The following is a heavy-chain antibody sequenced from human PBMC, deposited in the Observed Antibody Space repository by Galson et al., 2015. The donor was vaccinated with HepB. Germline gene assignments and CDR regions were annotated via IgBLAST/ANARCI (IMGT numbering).Heavy chain of an antibody. D-gene: IGHD6-19*01. CDR3: ARRLATVAGTSWFDP. J-gene: IGHJ5*02. V-gene: IGHV4-39*01. Sequence: ETLSLTCTVSGGSISSSSYYWGWIRQPPGKGLEWIGSIYYSGSTYYNPSLKSRVTISVDTSKNQFSLKLSSVTAADTAVYYCARRLATVAGTSWFDPWGQGTLVTVSS. CDR2: IYYSGST. CDR1: GGSISSSSYY.